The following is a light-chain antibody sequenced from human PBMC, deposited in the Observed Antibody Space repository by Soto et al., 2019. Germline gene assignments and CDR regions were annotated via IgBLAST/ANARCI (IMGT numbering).Light chain of an antibody. CDR2: DAS. Sequence: DIQMTQSPSTLSASVGDRATITCRASQSISSWLAWFQQKPGKAPKLLIYDASSLGSGVPSRFSGSGSGTEFTLTISSLQPDDFATYYCQQYNSYLWTFGQGTKVEIK. J-gene: IGKJ1*01. CDR1: QSISSW. CDR3: QQYNSYLWT. V-gene: IGKV1-5*01.